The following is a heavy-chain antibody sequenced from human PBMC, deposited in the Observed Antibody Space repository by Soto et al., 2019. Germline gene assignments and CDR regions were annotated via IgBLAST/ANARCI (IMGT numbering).Heavy chain of an antibody. CDR1: GGSFSCYC. CDR2: INHSGST. J-gene: IGHJ6*02. CDR3: ARQIYDFWSGYYLYYYYGMDV. Sequence: PSETLSLTCGVYGGSFSCYCWTWIRQAPGKELEWIGEINHSGSTYYNPSLKSRVTISVDTSKNQFSLKLSSVTAADTAVYYCARQIYDFWSGYYLYYYYGMDVWGQGTTVTVSS. V-gene: IGHV4-34*01. D-gene: IGHD3-3*01.